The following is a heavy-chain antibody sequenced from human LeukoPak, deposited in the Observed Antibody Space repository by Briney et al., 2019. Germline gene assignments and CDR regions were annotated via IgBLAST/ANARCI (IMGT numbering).Heavy chain of an antibody. CDR3: AKSTNPITIFGVVIRNIPLDTDYFDY. Sequence: GGSLRLSCAASGFTFSSYAMSWVRQAPGKGLEWVSAISGSGGSTYYADSVKGRFTISRDNSKNTLYLQMNSLRAEDTAVYYCAKSTNPITIFGVVIRNIPLDTDYFDYWGQGTLVTVSP. V-gene: IGHV3-23*01. J-gene: IGHJ4*02. CDR1: GFTFSSYA. D-gene: IGHD3-3*01. CDR2: ISGSGGST.